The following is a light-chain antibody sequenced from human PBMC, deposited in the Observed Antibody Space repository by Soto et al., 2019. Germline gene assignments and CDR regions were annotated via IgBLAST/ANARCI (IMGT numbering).Light chain of an antibody. CDR2: DAS. CDR1: RSISDW. V-gene: IGKV1-5*01. CDR3: LQYSSHSWT. J-gene: IGKJ1*01. Sequence: DIQMTQSPSTLSASIGDRVTITCWASRSISDWLAWYQQKPGKAPELLIFDASSLKSGVPSRFSGSGSGTEFTLTISRLQPDDVATYHCLQYSSHSWTFGQGTKVDI.